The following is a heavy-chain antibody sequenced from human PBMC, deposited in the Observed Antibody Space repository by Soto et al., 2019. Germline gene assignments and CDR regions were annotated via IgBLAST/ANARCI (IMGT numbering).Heavy chain of an antibody. CDR1: GFSFGSYA. CDR3: ARWSYLDY. CDR2: ISGSDGKT. J-gene: IGHJ4*02. D-gene: IGHD3-3*01. Sequence: PGGSLRLSCAACGFSFGSYALSWVRQAPGKGLEWVSTISGSDGKTFYADSVKGRFSISRDTSQSTLYLQMNSLRADDTAMYYCARWSYLDYWGQGTRVTVSS. V-gene: IGHV3-23*01.